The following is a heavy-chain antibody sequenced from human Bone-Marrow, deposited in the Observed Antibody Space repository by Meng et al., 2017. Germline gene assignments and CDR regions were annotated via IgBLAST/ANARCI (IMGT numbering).Heavy chain of an antibody. CDR1: GGTFSDYY. J-gene: IGHJ4*02. CDR2: INHSGGT. V-gene: IGHV4-34*01. D-gene: IGHD5-18*01. Sequence: QVQLQQWGAGLLKPSETLSLTCAVYGGTFSDYYWSWIRQPPGKGLEWIGEINHSGGTKYTPSLESRVTISIDTSKNQFSLKLSSVAAADTAIYYRARQGDTAMATFDYWGQGTLVTVSS. CDR3: ARQGDTAMATFDY.